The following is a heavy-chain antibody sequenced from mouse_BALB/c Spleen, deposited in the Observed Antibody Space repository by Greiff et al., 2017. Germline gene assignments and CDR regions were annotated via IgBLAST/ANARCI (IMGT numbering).Heavy chain of an antibody. V-gene: IGHV1S45*01. D-gene: IGHD3-2*01. CDR2: INPYNDYT. CDR3: ARSRQLGLRWFAY. J-gene: IGHJ3*01. Sequence: VQLKESGAELVRPGASVKISCKAFGYTFTNHHINWVKQRPGQGLDWIGYINPYNDYTSYNQKFKGKATLTVDKSSSTTYMELSSLTSEDSAVYYCARSRQLGLRWFAYWGQGTLVTVSA. CDR1: GYTFTNHH.